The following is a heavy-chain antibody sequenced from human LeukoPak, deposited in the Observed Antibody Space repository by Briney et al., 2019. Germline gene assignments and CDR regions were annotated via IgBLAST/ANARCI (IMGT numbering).Heavy chain of an antibody. V-gene: IGHV3-23*01. Sequence: GGSLRLSCAASGFTFSSYAMSWVRQAPGKVLEWVSAISGSGGSTYYADSVKGLFTLSRDNSKTTLYLQMNSPRAEATAVYYCANDLAVAGPGRDYWGQGTLVTVSS. CDR3: ANDLAVAGPGRDY. J-gene: IGHJ4*02. CDR2: ISGSGGST. CDR1: GFTFSSYA. D-gene: IGHD6-19*01.